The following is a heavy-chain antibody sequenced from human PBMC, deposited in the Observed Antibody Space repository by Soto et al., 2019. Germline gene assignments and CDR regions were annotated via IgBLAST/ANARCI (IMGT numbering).Heavy chain of an antibody. CDR2: ISGSGGST. Sequence: PGGSLRLSCAASGFTFSSYAMSWVRQAPGKGLEWVSAISGSGGSTYYADSVKGRFTISRDNSKNTLYLQMNSLRAEDTAVYYCENLDGYKHYRDGMDVWGQGTTVTVSS. D-gene: IGHD5-18*01. CDR3: ENLDGYKHYRDGMDV. J-gene: IGHJ6*02. CDR1: GFTFSSYA. V-gene: IGHV3-23*01.